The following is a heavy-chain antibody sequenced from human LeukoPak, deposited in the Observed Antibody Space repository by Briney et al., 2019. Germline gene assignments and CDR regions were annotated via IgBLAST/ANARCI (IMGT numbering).Heavy chain of an antibody. CDR3: ARASTYSSSPADYYYYYYMDV. D-gene: IGHD6-13*01. CDR1: GFRFTGYW. CDR2: IDPSGHIT. J-gene: IGHJ6*03. V-gene: IGHV1-46*01. Sequence: GASVKVSCKASGFRFTGYWMHWVRQAPGQGLEWMGIIDPSGHITNSAQKFQGRLTVTRDTPTSTVYMELSSLRSEDTAVYYCARASTYSSSPADYYYYYYMDVWGKGTTVTVSS.